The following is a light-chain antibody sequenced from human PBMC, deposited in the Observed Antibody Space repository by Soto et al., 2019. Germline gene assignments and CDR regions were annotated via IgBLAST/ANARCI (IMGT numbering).Light chain of an antibody. CDR1: QGLSDS. CDR2: VTS. J-gene: IGKJ5*01. Sequence: DIQMTHSPSSVSASVGDRVTITGRATQGLSDSLAWYQQKPGKAPKLLISVTSRLQSGVPSRFSGSASGTDFTLTIDRLQPEDLATYYCQQGHNWPLTFGQGTRLEIK. V-gene: IGKV1-12*01. CDR3: QQGHNWPLT.